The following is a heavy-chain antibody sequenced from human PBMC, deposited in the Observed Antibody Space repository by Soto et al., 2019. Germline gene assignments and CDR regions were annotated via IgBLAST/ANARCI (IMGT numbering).Heavy chain of an antibody. CDR2: ISSSSSYI. V-gene: IGHV3-21*01. CDR1: GFTFSSYS. D-gene: IGHD3-9*01. J-gene: IGHJ4*02. Sequence: GGSLRLSCAASGFTFSSYSMNWVRQAPGKGLEWVSSISSSSSYIYYADSVKGRFTISRDNAKNSLYLQMNSLRAEDTAVYYCARAPGFDWLFLQPLDYWRQGTLVTVSS. CDR3: ARAPGFDWLFLQPLDY.